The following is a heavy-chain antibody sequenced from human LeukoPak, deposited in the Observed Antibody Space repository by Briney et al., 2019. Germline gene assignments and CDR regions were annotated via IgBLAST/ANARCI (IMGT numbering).Heavy chain of an antibody. D-gene: IGHD3-10*01. CDR3: ARTRVPGSSSPKGPFDY. CDR2: MYYSGSI. J-gene: IGHJ4*02. CDR1: GGSISSSNYY. Sequence: PSETLSINCTVSGGSISSSNYYWGWIRQPPSKGLEWIGSMYYSGSIFYNPSLKSRVTISINTSKNQFSLKVSSVTAADTAVYYCARTRVPGSSSPKGPFDYWGQGTLVTVSS. V-gene: IGHV4-39*07.